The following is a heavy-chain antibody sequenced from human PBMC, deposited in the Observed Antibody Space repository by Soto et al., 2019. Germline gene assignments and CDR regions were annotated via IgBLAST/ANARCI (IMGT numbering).Heavy chain of an antibody. Sequence: QVQLQQWGAGLLKPSETLSLTCAVYGGSFSGYYWSWIRQSPGKGLEWIGEINHSGSTNYNPSLKSRVTISVDTSKNQFSLKLSSVTAADTAVYYCARGIVLMVYATFDSWGQGTLVTVSS. J-gene: IGHJ4*02. D-gene: IGHD2-8*01. CDR3: ARGIVLMVYATFDS. CDR1: GGSFSGYY. CDR2: INHSGST. V-gene: IGHV4-34*01.